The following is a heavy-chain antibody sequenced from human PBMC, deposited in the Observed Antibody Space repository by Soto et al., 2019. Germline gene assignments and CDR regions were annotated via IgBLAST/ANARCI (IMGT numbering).Heavy chain of an antibody. V-gene: IGHV4-34*01. Sequence: QVQLQQWGAGLLKPSETLSLTCAVYGGSFSGYYWSWIRQPPGKGLEWIGEINHSGSTNYNPSLKSRVTILVDTSKNQFSLKLSSVTAADTAVYYCARGGYCSGGSCYSRLNFDYWGQGTLVTVSS. J-gene: IGHJ4*02. D-gene: IGHD2-15*01. CDR2: INHSGST. CDR3: ARGGYCSGGSCYSRLNFDY. CDR1: GGSFSGYY.